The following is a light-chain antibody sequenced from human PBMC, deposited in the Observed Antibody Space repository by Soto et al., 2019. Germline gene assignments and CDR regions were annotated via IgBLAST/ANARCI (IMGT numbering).Light chain of an antibody. Sequence: LTQPASVSGSPGQSITISCTGTTTDVGSYNLASWYQQHPGRAPKLMIFEVSRRPSGVSNRFSGSKSGNTASLTISGLQAEDEADYYCCSWAGSNTFYFFGTGTKVTV. CDR3: CSWAGSNTFYF. J-gene: IGLJ1*01. CDR1: TTDVGSYNL. CDR2: EVS. V-gene: IGLV2-23*02.